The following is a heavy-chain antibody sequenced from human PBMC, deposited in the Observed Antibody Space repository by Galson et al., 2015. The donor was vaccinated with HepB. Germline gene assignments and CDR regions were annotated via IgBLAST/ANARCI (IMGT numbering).Heavy chain of an antibody. Sequence: SLRLSCAASGFTFSSYWMSWVRRAPGKGLEWVANIKQGGSEKYYVDSVKGRFTISRDNAKNSLYLQMNSLRAEDMAVYYCAGEGQYCSSTSCFAEGYYYGMDVWGQGTTVTVSS. CDR1: GFTFSSYW. D-gene: IGHD2-2*01. V-gene: IGHV3-7*03. CDR2: IKQGGSEK. CDR3: AGEGQYCSSTSCFAEGYYYGMDV. J-gene: IGHJ6*01.